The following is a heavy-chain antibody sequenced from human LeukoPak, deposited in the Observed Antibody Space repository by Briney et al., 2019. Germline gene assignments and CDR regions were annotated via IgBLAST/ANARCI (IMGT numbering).Heavy chain of an antibody. CDR2: IRSKVYGETT. Sequence: GRSLRLSCTASGFTFGDYAMSWARQAQGQGREWLGFIRSKVYGETTEYAASVKGRFTVSRDDSNSLAYLQMNSLQTEDTAVYYCTRLVPYLDYWGQGTLVTVSS. D-gene: IGHD2-2*01. CDR1: GFTFGDYA. J-gene: IGHJ4*02. V-gene: IGHV3-49*04. CDR3: TRLVPYLDY.